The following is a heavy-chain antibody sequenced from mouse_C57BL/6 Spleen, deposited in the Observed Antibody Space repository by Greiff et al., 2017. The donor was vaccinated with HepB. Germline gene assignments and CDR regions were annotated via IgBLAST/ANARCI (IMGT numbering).Heavy chain of an antibody. J-gene: IGHJ1*03. CDR2: INYDGSST. D-gene: IGHD2-1*01. CDR1: GFTFSDYY. V-gene: IGHV5-16*01. Sequence: EVNVVESEGGLVQPGSSMKLSCTASGFTFSDYYMAWVRQVPEKGLEWVANINYDGSSTYYLDSLKSRFIISRDNAKNILYLQMSSLKSEDTATYYCARKKRNNWYFDVWGTGTTVTVSS. CDR3: ARKKRNNWYFDV.